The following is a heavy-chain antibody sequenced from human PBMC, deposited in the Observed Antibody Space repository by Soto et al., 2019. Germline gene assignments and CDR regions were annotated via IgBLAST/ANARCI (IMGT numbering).Heavy chain of an antibody. CDR3: ARGHEVIRGALDV. Sequence: PSVKVSCKASGYRFETYGMTWVRQAPGQGLEWMGWISAYSVDTYNAQKFQDRVTMTTDTSTGTAYMELRGLRSDDTAVYYCARGHEVIRGALDVWGQGTTVTVSS. D-gene: IGHD2-21*01. CDR2: ISAYSVDT. CDR1: GYRFETYG. V-gene: IGHV1-18*01. J-gene: IGHJ6*02.